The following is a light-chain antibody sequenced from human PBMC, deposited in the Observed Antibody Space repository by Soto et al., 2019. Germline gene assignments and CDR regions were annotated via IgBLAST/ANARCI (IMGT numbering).Light chain of an antibody. CDR1: QNISRS. CDR3: QQYNKWPPIT. CDR2: GTS. V-gene: IGKV3-15*01. Sequence: EIVMTQSPVTLSVSPGERATLSCRASQNISRSLAWYQQKPGQGPSLLIYGTSTRAGGVPARFSGGGSGTEFTLTISSLQSEDFAVYYCQQYNKWPPITFGQGTRLENK. J-gene: IGKJ5*01.